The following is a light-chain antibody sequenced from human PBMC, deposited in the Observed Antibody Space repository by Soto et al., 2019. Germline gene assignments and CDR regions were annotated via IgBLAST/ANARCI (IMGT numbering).Light chain of an antibody. Sequence: EIVMTQSPATLSVSPGERATLSCRASQSVNSYLAWYQQKPGQPPRLLIYTTSSRATGVPARFSGSGSGTEFTLPISSLQSEDFAVYYCQQFNSWPYTFGQGTKLEIK. CDR2: TTS. V-gene: IGKV3-15*01. J-gene: IGKJ2*01. CDR1: QSVNSY. CDR3: QQFNSWPYT.